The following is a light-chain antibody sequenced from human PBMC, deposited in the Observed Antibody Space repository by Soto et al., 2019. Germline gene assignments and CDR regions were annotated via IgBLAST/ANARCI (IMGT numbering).Light chain of an antibody. Sequence: DIQMTQSPSSLSASIGDRVTITCRASQTISIYLNWYQQKPGKAPKLLIYAASSLQSGAPLRFSGSGSGTDFSFTISSLQPEDVATYYCQQTYSTPPYTFGQGTKLEIK. CDR1: QTISIY. J-gene: IGKJ2*01. V-gene: IGKV1-39*01. CDR2: AAS. CDR3: QQTYSTPPYT.